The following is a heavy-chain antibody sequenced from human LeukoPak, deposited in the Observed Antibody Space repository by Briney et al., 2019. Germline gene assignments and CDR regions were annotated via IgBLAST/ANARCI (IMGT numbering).Heavy chain of an antibody. Sequence: SETLSLTCAVYGGSFSGYNWSWLRQPPGKGLKWFGEINHSGTTTYNPSLKSRVPISVDMSKIQFSLKLSSVAAADTAVYYCARLPQLTADAGVDYWGQGTLVTVSS. CDR1: GGSFSGYN. CDR3: ARLPQLTADAGVDY. D-gene: IGHD7-27*01. V-gene: IGHV4-34*01. CDR2: INHSGTT. J-gene: IGHJ4*02.